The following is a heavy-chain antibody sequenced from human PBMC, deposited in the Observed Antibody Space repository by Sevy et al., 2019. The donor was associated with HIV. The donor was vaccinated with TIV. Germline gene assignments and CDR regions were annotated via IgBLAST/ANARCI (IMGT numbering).Heavy chain of an antibody. CDR3: ARDPRTAAAGTRYFDY. CDR1: GFTFSSYS. CDR2: ISRSSSYI. J-gene: IGHJ4*02. D-gene: IGHD6-13*01. Sequence: GGSLRLSCAAYGFTFSSYSMNWVRQPPGKWLEWVSSISRSSSYIYYADSVKGRFTISRDNARNSMYLQMNSLRAEDTAVYYCARDPRTAAAGTRYFDYWGQGTLVTVSS. V-gene: IGHV3-21*01.